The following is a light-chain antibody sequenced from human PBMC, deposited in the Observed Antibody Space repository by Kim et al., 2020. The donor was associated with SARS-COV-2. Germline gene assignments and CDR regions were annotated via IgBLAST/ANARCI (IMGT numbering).Light chain of an antibody. CDR1: DIGSKS. J-gene: IGLJ1*01. V-gene: IGLV3-21*04. CDR3: QVWDSSSDHYV. CDR2: YVR. Sequence: APGKTTRTTCGGNDIGSKSVYWYRQKPGQAPVLVIYYVRDRPSGIPEPCSGSTSGNTDTPTISRVAAGDEDDYYCQVWDSSSDHYVFGTGTKVTVL.